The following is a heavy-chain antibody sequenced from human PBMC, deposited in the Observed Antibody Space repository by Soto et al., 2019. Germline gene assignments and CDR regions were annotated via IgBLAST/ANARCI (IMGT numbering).Heavy chain of an antibody. V-gene: IGHV3-74*01. CDR1: GFTFSSYW. CDR2: INSDGSST. D-gene: IGHD3-3*01. J-gene: IGHJ3*02. Sequence: GGALRISCAASGFTFSSYWVHWVRQTPGKGQAWVSRINSDGSSTSYADSVKGRFTISRDNAKNTLYLQMNSLRAEDTAVYYCARKGGTIFGVVTYDDAFDIWGQGTMVTVSS. CDR3: ARKGGTIFGVVTYDDAFDI.